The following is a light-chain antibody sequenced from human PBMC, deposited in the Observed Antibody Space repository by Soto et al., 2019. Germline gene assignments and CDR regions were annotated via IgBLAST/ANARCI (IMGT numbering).Light chain of an antibody. V-gene: IGKV1-5*01. CDR1: QSISSW. CDR2: DAS. J-gene: IGKJ1*01. CDR3: QQYNSYSRT. Sequence: DIQMTQSPSTLSATAGDRVTITCRASQSISSWLAWYQHKPGKAPRLLIYDASSLESGVSLRFSGSGSGTEFTLTISSLQPDDFATYYCQQYNSYSRTFGQGTKVDIK.